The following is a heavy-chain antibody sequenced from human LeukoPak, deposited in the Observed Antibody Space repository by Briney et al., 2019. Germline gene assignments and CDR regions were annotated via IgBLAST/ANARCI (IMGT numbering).Heavy chain of an antibody. CDR1: GFTFHDYG. CDR2: INWSSGAI. CDR3: AKDRNDCSKTNCYRGRGVALDS. D-gene: IGHD2-2*01. Sequence: GGSLRLSCVASGFTFHDYGMHWVRQTPGKGLEWVSGINWSSGAIAYADSVKGRFTISRDDAKNSLYLQMDSLRPEDTAIYYCAKDRNDCSKTNCYRGRGVALDSWGQGTLVTVSS. V-gene: IGHV3-9*01. J-gene: IGHJ4*02.